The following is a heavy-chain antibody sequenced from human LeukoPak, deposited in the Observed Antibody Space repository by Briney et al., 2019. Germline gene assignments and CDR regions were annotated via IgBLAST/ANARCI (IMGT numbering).Heavy chain of an antibody. CDR2: ISGSGGST. CDR1: GFTFSSYA. Sequence: GGSLRLSCAASGFTFSSYAMSWVRQAPGKGLEWVSAISGSGGSTYYADSVKGRFTISRGNSKNTLYLQMNNLRAEDTAVYYCAKDHFSSGSYSDYWGQGTLVTVSS. D-gene: IGHD3-10*01. V-gene: IGHV3-23*01. CDR3: AKDHFSSGSYSDY. J-gene: IGHJ4*02.